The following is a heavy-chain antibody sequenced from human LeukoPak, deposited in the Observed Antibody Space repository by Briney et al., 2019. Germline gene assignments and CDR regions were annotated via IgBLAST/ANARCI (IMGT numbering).Heavy chain of an antibody. Sequence: PGGSLRLSCAASGFTFSSYAMHWVRQAPGKGLEWVAVISYDGSNKYYADSVKGRFTISRDNSKNTLYLQMNSLRAEDTAVYYCARDVDSSGWESGIDYWGQGTLVTVSS. D-gene: IGHD6-19*01. CDR3: ARDVDSSGWESGIDY. V-gene: IGHV3-30-3*01. CDR1: GFTFSSYA. J-gene: IGHJ4*02. CDR2: ISYDGSNK.